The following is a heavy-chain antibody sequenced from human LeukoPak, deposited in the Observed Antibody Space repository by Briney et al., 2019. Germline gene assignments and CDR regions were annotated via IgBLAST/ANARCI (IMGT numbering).Heavy chain of an antibody. Sequence: GGSLRLSCAASGFTFSSYAMSWVRQAPGKGLEWVSAISGSGGNTYYADSVKGRFTMSRDNSKNTLYLQMNSLRDEDTAVYYCARNFYGSGSYDYWGQGTLVTVSS. D-gene: IGHD3-10*01. CDR1: GFTFSSYA. V-gene: IGHV3-23*01. CDR2: ISGSGGNT. J-gene: IGHJ4*02. CDR3: ARNFYGSGSYDY.